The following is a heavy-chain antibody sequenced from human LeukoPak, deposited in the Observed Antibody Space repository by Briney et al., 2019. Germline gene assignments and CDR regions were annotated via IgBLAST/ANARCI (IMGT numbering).Heavy chain of an antibody. CDR3: AADDYDAFYI. CDR1: GFTFSSDS. V-gene: IGHV3-48*02. D-gene: IGHD1-1*01. CDR2: ISSIRSII. J-gene: IGHJ3*02. Sequence: PGGSLRVSCAASGFTFSSDSMYWGRQALGEGLEWVSNISSIRSIIYYADSVKGRFTISTDNATNSLYLQMNSLIDTCNAFYYFAADDYDAFYIWGEGTIVSASS.